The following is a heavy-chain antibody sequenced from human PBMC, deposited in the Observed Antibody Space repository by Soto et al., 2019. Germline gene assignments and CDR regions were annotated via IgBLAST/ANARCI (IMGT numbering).Heavy chain of an antibody. Sequence: GGSLRLSCAASGFTFSSYSMNWVRQAPGKGLEWVSSISSSSSYIYYADSVKGRFTISRDNAKNSLYLQMNSLRAEDTAVYYCARALMAVVPAARQNPDWFDPWGQGTLVTVSS. D-gene: IGHD2-2*01. V-gene: IGHV3-21*01. J-gene: IGHJ5*02. CDR2: ISSSSSYI. CDR3: ARALMAVVPAARQNPDWFDP. CDR1: GFTFSSYS.